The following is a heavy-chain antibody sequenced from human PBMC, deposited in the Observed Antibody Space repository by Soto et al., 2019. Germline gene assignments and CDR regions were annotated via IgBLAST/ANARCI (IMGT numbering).Heavy chain of an antibody. Sequence: SETLSLTCTVSGGSISSYYWSWIRQPPGKGLEWIGYIYYSGSTNYNPSLKSRVTISVDTSKNQFSLKLSSVTAADTAVYYCARPVAARRGGDYYYYMDVWGKGTTVTVSS. V-gene: IGHV4-59*08. CDR1: GGSISSYY. CDR3: ARPVAARRGGDYYYYMDV. CDR2: IYYSGST. D-gene: IGHD6-6*01. J-gene: IGHJ6*03.